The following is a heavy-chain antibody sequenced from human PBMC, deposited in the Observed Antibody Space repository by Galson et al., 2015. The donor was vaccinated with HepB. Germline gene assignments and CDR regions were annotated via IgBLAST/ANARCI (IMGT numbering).Heavy chain of an antibody. Sequence: SLRLSCAASGFTFSSYGMHWVRQAPGKGLEWVAFIRSDGTDKYYADSVKGRFTISRDNSKNSLYPQMNSLRAEDTAVYYCAKRLGAATEGYWGQGTLVTVSS. CDR2: IRSDGTDK. CDR1: GFTFSSYG. D-gene: IGHD6-13*01. J-gene: IGHJ4*02. CDR3: AKRLGAATEGY. V-gene: IGHV3-30*02.